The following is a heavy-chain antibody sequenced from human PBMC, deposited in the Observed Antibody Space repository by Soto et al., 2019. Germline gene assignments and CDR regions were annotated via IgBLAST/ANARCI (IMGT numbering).Heavy chain of an antibody. J-gene: IGHJ5*02. D-gene: IGHD3-10*01. CDR3: VRSSGAGNWGWFDP. CDR1: GDSVSTSGTA. V-gene: IGHV6-1*01. Sequence: QVQLQQSGPGLVKPSQTLSLTCAISGDSVSTSGTAWNWFRQSPSRGLEWLGRTYYRSKWYNNFALSVKSRITINPATSKNQFSLQLDSVTPEDTAVYYCVRSSGAGNWGWFDPWGQVTLVTVSS. CDR2: TYYRSKWYN.